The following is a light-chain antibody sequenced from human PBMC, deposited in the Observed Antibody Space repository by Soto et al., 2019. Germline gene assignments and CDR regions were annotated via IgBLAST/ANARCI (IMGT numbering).Light chain of an antibody. CDR2: AAS. V-gene: IGKV1-39*01. CDR1: QKIRTY. J-gene: IGKJ1*01. CDR3: QQTLSVPRP. Sequence: DIQMTQSQPFLSASVGDIVTITCRASQKIRTYLTGYQQNPGNAHTVLIYAASNLQRWVPSRFSGSTTGKDFTLTITGLQPDDYATYYFQQTLSVPRPFGLGTKVEIK.